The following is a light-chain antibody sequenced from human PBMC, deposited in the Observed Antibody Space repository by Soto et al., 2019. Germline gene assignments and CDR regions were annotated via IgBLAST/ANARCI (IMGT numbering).Light chain of an antibody. V-gene: IGLV2-14*01. CDR3: SSYKSSSTRL. Sequence: QSALTQPASVSGSPGQSITISCTGTSSDVGGYNYVSWYQQHPGKAPKLMIYEVSNRPSGVSNRFSGSKSGNTASLTISGLQAEDEADYYCSSYKSSSTRLFGGGTKVTVL. J-gene: IGLJ2*01. CDR1: SSDVGGYNY. CDR2: EVS.